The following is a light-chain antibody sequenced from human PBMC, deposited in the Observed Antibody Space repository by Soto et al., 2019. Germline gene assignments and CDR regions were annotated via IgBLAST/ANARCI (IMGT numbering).Light chain of an antibody. V-gene: IGKV1-12*01. CDR2: SAS. CDR1: QTISNW. CDR3: QQGRSLPRT. Sequence: DIQMTQSPSSVSASVGDRVTIACRASQTISNWVAWYQQKPGKAPELLIYSASTLLPGVPSRFSGSGFGTDVTLTIGSLQPEDFATYYCQQGRSLPRTFGGGTKVEFK. J-gene: IGKJ4*01.